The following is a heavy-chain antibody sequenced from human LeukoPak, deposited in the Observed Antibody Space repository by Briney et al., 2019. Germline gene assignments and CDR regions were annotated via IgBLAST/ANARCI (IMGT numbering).Heavy chain of an antibody. CDR1: GFTVSNNY. Sequence: GGSLRLSCAASGFTVSNNYMAWVRQAPGTGLEWVSIIYSGGSTYYKDSVKGRFTISRDSSKNTLHLQMNSLRAEDTAVYYCARGPSGTATISGGQGTLVTVSS. V-gene: IGHV3-53*01. J-gene: IGHJ4*02. CDR2: IYSGGST. CDR3: ARGPSGTATIS. D-gene: IGHD5-12*01.